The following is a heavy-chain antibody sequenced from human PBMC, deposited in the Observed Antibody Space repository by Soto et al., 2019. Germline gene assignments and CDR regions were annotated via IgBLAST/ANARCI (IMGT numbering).Heavy chain of an antibody. V-gene: IGHV4-59*01. CDR2: IYYSGST. CDR1: GGSISSYD. J-gene: IGHJ4*02. Sequence: TSDTLSVTCTVSGGSISSYDWSWIRQPPGKGLEWIGYIYYSGSTNYNPSLKSRVTISVDTSKNQFSLKLSSVTAADTAVYYCARAPRGNYGYPSYFDYWGQGTLVTVSS. CDR3: ARAPRGNYGYPSYFDY. D-gene: IGHD3-10*01.